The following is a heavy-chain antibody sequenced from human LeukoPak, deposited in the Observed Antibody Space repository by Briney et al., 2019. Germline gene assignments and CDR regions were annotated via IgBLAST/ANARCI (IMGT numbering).Heavy chain of an antibody. V-gene: IGHV4-59*01. CDR1: GGSISSYY. Sequence: PSETLSLTCTVSGGSISSYYWSWIRQPPGKGLEWIGYIYYSGSTNYNPSLKSRVTISVDTSKNQFSLKLSSVTAADTAVYYCARALEGFDPWGQGTLVTVSS. CDR3: ARALEGFDP. CDR2: IYYSGST. J-gene: IGHJ5*02.